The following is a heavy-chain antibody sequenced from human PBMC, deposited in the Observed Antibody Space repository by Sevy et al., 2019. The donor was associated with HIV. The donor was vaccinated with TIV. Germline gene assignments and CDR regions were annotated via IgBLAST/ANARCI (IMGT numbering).Heavy chain of an antibody. J-gene: IGHJ4*01. D-gene: IGHD2-2*01. Sequence: GGSLRLSCVVSGFTFSKYPMNWVRQAPGKGLEWVSSISSSSNYIYYGDSVKGRFTISRDKAKNSLYLQMNSLRADDTAVYYCARDGGCSSTACLLYFDYWGHGTLVTVSS. CDR1: GFTFSKYP. CDR3: ARDGGCSSTACLLYFDY. CDR2: ISSSSNYI. V-gene: IGHV3-21*01.